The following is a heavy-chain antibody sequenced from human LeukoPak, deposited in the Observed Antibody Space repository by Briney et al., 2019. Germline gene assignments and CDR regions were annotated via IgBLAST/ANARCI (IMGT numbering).Heavy chain of an antibody. CDR2: INSDGSST. CDR3: ARVARGEHPGTQIDY. J-gene: IGHJ4*02. CDR1: GFTFSSYW. Sequence: PGGSLRLSCAASGFTFSSYWMHWVRQAPGKGLVWVSRINSDGSSTSYADSVKGRFTISRDNAKNTLYLQMNSLRAEDTAVYYCARVARGEHPGTQIDYWGQGTLVTVSS. V-gene: IGHV3-74*01. D-gene: IGHD3-10*01.